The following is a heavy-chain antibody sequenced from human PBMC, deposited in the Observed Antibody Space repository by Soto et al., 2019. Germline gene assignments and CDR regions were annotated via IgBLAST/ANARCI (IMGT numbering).Heavy chain of an antibody. CDR3: ARSIAAPLDFDY. Sequence: GGSLRLSCAASGFTFSTYSMNWVRQAPGNGLEWVSGINWNGGSTGYADSVKGRFTISRDNAKNSLYLQMNSLRAGDTALYYCARSIAAPLDFDYWGQGTLVTVSS. CDR1: GFTFSTYS. J-gene: IGHJ4*02. V-gene: IGHV3-20*04. CDR2: INWNGGST. D-gene: IGHD6-6*01.